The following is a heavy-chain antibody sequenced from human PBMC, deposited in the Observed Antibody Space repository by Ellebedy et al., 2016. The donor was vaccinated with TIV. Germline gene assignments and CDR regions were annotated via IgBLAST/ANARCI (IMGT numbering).Heavy chain of an antibody. CDR3: ARGNWNDVGHLYHYALDV. D-gene: IGHD1-1*01. V-gene: IGHV4-59*01. J-gene: IGHJ6*02. Sequence: SETLSLXXAVYGGSFSDYYWSWIRQPPGKGLEWIAYIHDTGSTSYNPSLKNRVTISLDTSKKQFSLNLGSATAADTAVYYCARGNWNDVGHLYHYALDVWGHGTTVTVSS. CDR2: IHDTGST. CDR1: GGSFSDYY.